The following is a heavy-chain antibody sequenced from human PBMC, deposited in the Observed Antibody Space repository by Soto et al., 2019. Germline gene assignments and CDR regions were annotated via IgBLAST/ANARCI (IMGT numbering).Heavy chain of an antibody. D-gene: IGHD6-13*01. J-gene: IGHJ4*02. CDR2: IKSKTDGGTT. CDR3: TTSIAAAGNFDY. V-gene: IGHV3-15*07. Sequence: SVSNAWMNWVRQAPGKGLEWVGRIKSKTDGGTTDYAAPVKGRFTISRDDSKNTLYLQMNSLKTEDTAVYYCTTSIAAAGNFDYWGQGILVTDSS. CDR1: SVSNAW.